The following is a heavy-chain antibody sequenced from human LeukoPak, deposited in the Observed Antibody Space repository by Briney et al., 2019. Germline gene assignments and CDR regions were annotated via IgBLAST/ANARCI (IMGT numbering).Heavy chain of an antibody. CDR3: AKETGYYGSGSYYRTYNWFDP. CDR2: IRYDGSNK. V-gene: IGHV3-30*02. J-gene: IGHJ5*02. CDR1: GFTFSSYG. Sequence: GGSLRLSCAASGFTFSSYGMHWVRQAPGKGLEWVAFIRYDGSNKYYADSVKGRFTISRDNSKNTLYLQMNSLRAEDTAVYYCAKETGYYGSGSYYRTYNWFDPWGQGTLVTVSS. D-gene: IGHD3-10*01.